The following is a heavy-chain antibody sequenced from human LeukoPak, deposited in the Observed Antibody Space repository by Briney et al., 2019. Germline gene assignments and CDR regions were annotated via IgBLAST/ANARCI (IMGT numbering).Heavy chain of an antibody. J-gene: IGHJ5*02. CDR3: ARDANWRFDP. CDR1: GYTFTSYA. CDR2: INTNTGNP. V-gene: IGHV7-4-1*02. Sequence: ASVKVPCTASGYTFTSYAMNWVRQAPGQGLEWMGWINTNTGNPTYAQGFTGRFVFSLDTSVSTAYLQISSLKAEDTAVYYCARDANWRFDPWGQGTLVTVSP. D-gene: IGHD3-3*01.